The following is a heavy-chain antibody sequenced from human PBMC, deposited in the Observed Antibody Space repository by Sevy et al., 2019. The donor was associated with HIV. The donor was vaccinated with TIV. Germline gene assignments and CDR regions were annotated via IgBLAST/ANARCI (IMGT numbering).Heavy chain of an antibody. V-gene: IGHV3-33*01. CDR1: GFTFSDYG. D-gene: IGHD3-10*02. Sequence: GGSLRLSCAASGFTFSDYGMQWVRQAPGKGLEWVAVIWNDGSNKYYADSVKGRFTTSRENSSNPLYLQMNSLRAEDTAVYYCARDVRGEGIRPGDLDYWGQGTLVTVSS. J-gene: IGHJ4*02. CDR3: ARDVRGEGIRPGDLDY. CDR2: IWNDGSNK.